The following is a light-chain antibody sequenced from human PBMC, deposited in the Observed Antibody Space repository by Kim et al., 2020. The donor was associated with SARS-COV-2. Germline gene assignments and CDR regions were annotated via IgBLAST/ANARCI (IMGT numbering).Light chain of an antibody. V-gene: IGKV3D-15*01. CDR3: QQYHQWPT. J-gene: IGKJ1*01. CDR1: QSVSSH. Sequence: SVSPREKATHYGRASQSVSSHFAWYQQRPGQPPTLLISGASTRATGIPARFTGSGSGTDFTLTISSLQSEDFAIYYCQQYHQWPTFGQGTKVDIK. CDR2: GAS.